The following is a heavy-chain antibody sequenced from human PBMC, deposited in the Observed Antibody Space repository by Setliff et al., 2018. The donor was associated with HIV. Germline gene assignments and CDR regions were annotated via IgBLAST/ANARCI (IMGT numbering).Heavy chain of an antibody. Sequence: SGPTLVNPTQTLTLTCTFSGFSLSTSGVGVGWIRQPPGKALEWLALIYWDDDKRYSPSLKTRLTISKDTSKSQVVLTMTNMDPVDTATYYCARTTYYDFWSGYSYYYYYYMDVWGKGTTVTVSS. J-gene: IGHJ6*03. CDR2: IYWDDDK. CDR3: ARTTYYDFWSGYSYYYYYYMDV. CDR1: GFSLSTSGVG. V-gene: IGHV2-5*02. D-gene: IGHD3-3*01.